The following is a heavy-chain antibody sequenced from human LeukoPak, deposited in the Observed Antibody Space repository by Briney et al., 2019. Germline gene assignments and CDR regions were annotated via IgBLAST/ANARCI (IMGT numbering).Heavy chain of an antibody. CDR2: IKQDGSEK. CDR1: GFTFSSSW. V-gene: IGHV3-7*04. CDR3: ARVYLERLTAGYFDH. Sequence: GGSLRLSCAASGFTFSSSWMTWVRQAPGKGLEWVANIKQDGSEKYYVDSVKGRFTISRDNAKNSLYLQMNSLRDEDSAAYYCARVYLERLTAGYFDHWGQGTWVTVSP. D-gene: IGHD3-3*01. J-gene: IGHJ4*02.